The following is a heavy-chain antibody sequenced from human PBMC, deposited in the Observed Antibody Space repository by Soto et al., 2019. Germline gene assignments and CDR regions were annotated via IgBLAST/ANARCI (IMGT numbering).Heavy chain of an antibody. D-gene: IGHD5-12*01. V-gene: IGHV3-53*01. CDR3: ARDHDGYNSY. CDR2: IYTGGST. CDR1: GFAVNANY. Sequence: SGGSLRLSCAASGFAVNANYMSWVRQAPGKGLEWVSVIYTGGSTYYADSVKGRFTISRDNAKNTLYLQMNSLRAEDTAVYYCARDHDGYNSYWGQGTLVTVSS. J-gene: IGHJ4*02.